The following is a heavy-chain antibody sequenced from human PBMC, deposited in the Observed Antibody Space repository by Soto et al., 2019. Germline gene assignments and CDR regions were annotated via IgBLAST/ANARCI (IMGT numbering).Heavy chain of an antibody. CDR1: GGTFSSYT. J-gene: IGHJ6*01. CDR2: IIPILGIA. Sequence: QVQLVQSGAEVKKPGSSVKVSCKASGGTFSSYTISWVRQAPGQGLEWMGRIIPILGIANYAQKFQGRGTMTADKSTNTADMDRSSLRSEDTAVSYCARVGGGSHRREADCYDCGTDVRGQGTTVIVSS. CDR3: ARVGGGSHRREADCYDCGTDV. D-gene: IGHD2-15*01. V-gene: IGHV1-69*02.